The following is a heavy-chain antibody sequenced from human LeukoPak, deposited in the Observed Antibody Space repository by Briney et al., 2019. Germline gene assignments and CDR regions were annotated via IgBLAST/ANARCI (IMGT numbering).Heavy chain of an antibody. CDR2: INPIFGTG. CDR1: GGTFTYYA. CDR3: ATGTTTSGHFNFDS. Sequence: ASVKVSCKASGGTFTYYAISWVRQAPGQGLEWMGGINPIFGTGNYAQKFQGRVTITADESTSTVYMELSSLRSEDTAVYYCATGTTTSGHFNFDSWGQGTLVTVSS. V-gene: IGHV1-69*13. D-gene: IGHD1-26*01. J-gene: IGHJ4*02.